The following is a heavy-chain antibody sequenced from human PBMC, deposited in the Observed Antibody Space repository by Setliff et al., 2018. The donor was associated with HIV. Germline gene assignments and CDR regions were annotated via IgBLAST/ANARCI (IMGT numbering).Heavy chain of an antibody. CDR1: GYTFTGYF. J-gene: IGHJ3*02. D-gene: IGHD3-9*01. V-gene: IGHV1-2*06. CDR2: INPNSGDT. CDR3: AREYDVLTGYYISAFDI. Sequence: ASVKVSCKASGYTFTGYFIHWVRQAPGQGLEWVGRINPNSGDTNFAQKFQGRITLTRDTSISTAYLELNRLRSDDTAVYYCAREYDVLTGYYISAFDIWGQGTMVTVSS.